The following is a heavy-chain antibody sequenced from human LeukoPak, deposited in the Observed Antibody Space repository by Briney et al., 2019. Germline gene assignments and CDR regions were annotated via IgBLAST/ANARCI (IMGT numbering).Heavy chain of an antibody. J-gene: IGHJ4*02. Sequence: GGSLRLSCAASGFASSYYWMNWVRQAPGKGLEWVANIKQDGSEKNYVDSVKGRFTISRDNAKNSLYLQMNSLRAEDTAVYYCARASGWTPDNWGQGTLVTVSS. CDR1: GFASSYYW. CDR3: ARASGWTPDN. CDR2: IKQDGSEK. D-gene: IGHD6-19*01. V-gene: IGHV3-7*01.